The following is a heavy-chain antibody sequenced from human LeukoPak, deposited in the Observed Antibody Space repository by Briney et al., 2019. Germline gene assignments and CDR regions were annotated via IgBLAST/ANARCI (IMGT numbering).Heavy chain of an antibody. CDR3: ARGGNWNDFAGESFDP. J-gene: IGHJ5*02. V-gene: IGHV1-2*02. Sequence: GASVKVSCKASGYTFTGYYMHWVRQAPGQGLEWMGWINPNSGGTNYAQKFQGRVTMTRDTSISTAYMELSRLRSDDTAVYYCARGGNWNDFAGESFDPWGQGTLVTVSS. CDR2: INPNSGGT. D-gene: IGHD1-1*01. CDR1: GYTFTGYY.